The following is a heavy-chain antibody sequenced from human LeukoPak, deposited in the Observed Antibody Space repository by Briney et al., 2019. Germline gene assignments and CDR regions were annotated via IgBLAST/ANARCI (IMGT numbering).Heavy chain of an antibody. D-gene: IGHD3-16*01. J-gene: IGHJ4*02. CDR1: GFIFSDYW. V-gene: IGHV3-74*01. Sequence: GGSLSLSCAASGFIFSDYWMHWVRQGPGKGLVWVSRIKSDGSSTSYAESVKGRFTISRDNAKNTVYVHMNSLRDEDTAVYYCARGGRYAYFLDYWGQGTLVSVSS. CDR2: IKSDGSST. CDR3: ARGGRYAYFLDY.